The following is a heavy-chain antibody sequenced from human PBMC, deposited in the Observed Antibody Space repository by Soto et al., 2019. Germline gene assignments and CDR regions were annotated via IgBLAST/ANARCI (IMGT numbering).Heavy chain of an antibody. Sequence: LRLSCAASGFTFSSYGMHWVRQAPGKGLEWVAVISYDGSNKYYADSVKGRFTISRDNSKNTLYLQMNSLRAEDTAVYYCAKEITPPGIAVADLYYYYYGMDVWGQGTTVTVSS. V-gene: IGHV3-30*18. CDR1: GFTFSSYG. D-gene: IGHD6-19*01. J-gene: IGHJ6*02. CDR3: AKEITPPGIAVADLYYYYYGMDV. CDR2: ISYDGSNK.